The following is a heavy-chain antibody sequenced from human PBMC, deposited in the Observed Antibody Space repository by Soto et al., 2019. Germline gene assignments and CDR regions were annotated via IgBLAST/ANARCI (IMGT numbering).Heavy chain of an antibody. Sequence: EVQLVESGGGLVQPGGSLRLSCAASGFTFSSYWMTWVRQAPGKGLEGVANIKQDGSDKYYVDSVKGRFTISRDNAKNSLYLQMNSLRVEDTAVYYCARQTRAPESWGQGTLVTVSS. CDR3: ARQTRAPES. J-gene: IGHJ4*02. D-gene: IGHD3-10*01. CDR2: IKQDGSDK. V-gene: IGHV3-7*03. CDR1: GFTFSSYW.